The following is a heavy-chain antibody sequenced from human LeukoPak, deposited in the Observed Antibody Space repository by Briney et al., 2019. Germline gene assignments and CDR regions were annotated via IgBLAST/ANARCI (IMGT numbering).Heavy chain of an antibody. CDR1: GGSISSSTYY. Sequence: SETLSLTCTVSGGSISSSTYYCGWIRRPPGKGLEWIGSIYYSGSTYYNPSLKSRVTVSVDTSKNQFSLKLSSVTAADTALYYCVRGSTLRHYQYWGQGTLVTVSS. J-gene: IGHJ4*02. CDR2: IYYSGST. V-gene: IGHV4-39*01. CDR3: VRGSTLRHYQY. D-gene: IGHD3-16*01.